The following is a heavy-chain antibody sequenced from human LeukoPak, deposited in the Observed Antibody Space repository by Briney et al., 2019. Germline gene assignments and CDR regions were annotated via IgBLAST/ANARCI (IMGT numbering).Heavy chain of an antibody. V-gene: IGHV1-24*01. Sequence: ASVKVSCKVSGYTLTELSMHWVRQAPGKGLEWMGGFDPEDGETIYAQKFQGRVTMTRDTSISTAYMELSRLRSGDTAVYYCARGLYGMDVWGQGTTVTVSS. J-gene: IGHJ6*02. CDR3: ARGLYGMDV. CDR1: GYTLTELS. CDR2: FDPEDGET.